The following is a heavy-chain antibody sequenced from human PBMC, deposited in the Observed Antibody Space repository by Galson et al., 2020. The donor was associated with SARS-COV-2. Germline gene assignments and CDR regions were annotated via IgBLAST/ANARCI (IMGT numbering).Heavy chain of an antibody. J-gene: IGHJ4*02. CDR3: ARQFGYYGSGSYYPDY. D-gene: IGHD3-10*01. CDR1: GGSISSSSYY. Sequence: SETLSLTCTVSGGSISSSSYYWGWIRQPPGKGLEWIGSIYYSGSTYYNTSLKSRVTISVDTSKNQFSLKLSSVTAADTAVYYCARQFGYYGSGSYYPDYWGQGTLVTVSS. CDR2: IYYSGST. V-gene: IGHV4-39*01.